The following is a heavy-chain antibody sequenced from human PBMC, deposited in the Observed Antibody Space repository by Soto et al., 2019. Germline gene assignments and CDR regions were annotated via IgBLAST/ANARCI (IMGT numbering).Heavy chain of an antibody. Sequence: EVQLVESGGVLVQPGGALRLSCAASGFTFNNYYMVWVRQAPGRGLEWVANINQDGSAKYYVESVKGRFTISRDNAKSSLYLQINSLRAEDTATYYCGRGFGGTHWGQGSLVTVSS. J-gene: IGHJ4*02. CDR2: INQDGSAK. CDR3: GRGFGGTH. D-gene: IGHD2-15*01. CDR1: GFTFNNYY. V-gene: IGHV3-7*05.